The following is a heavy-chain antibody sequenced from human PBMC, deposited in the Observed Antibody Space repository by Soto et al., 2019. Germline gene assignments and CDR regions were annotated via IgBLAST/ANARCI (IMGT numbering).Heavy chain of an antibody. Sequence: SETLSLTCTVSGGSVSSGSYYWSWIRQPPGKGLEWIGYIYYSGSTNYNPSLKSRVTISVDTSKNQFSLKLSSVTAADTAVYYCAQGSGSYYKFVYWGQGTLVTVSS. J-gene: IGHJ4*02. CDR1: GGSVSSGSYY. D-gene: IGHD3-10*01. V-gene: IGHV4-61*01. CDR2: IYYSGST. CDR3: AQGSGSYYKFVY.